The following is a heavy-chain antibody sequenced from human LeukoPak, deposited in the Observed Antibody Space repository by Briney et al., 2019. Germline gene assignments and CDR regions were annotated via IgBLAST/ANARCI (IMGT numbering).Heavy chain of an antibody. D-gene: IGHD3-16*01. Sequence: GGSLRLSCAASGFTLSSYAMSWVRQAPGKGLEWVSAISDSGNTYHADSVKGRFTISRDNAKNSLYLQMNSLRAEDTAVYYCARDMNYFDYWGQGTLVTVSS. CDR1: GFTLSSYA. CDR3: ARDMNYFDY. V-gene: IGHV3-23*01. CDR2: ISDSGNT. J-gene: IGHJ4*02.